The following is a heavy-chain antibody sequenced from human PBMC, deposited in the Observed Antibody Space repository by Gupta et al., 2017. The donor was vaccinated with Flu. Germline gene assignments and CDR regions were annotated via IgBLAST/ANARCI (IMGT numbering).Heavy chain of an antibody. CDR3: ARIVSGQWLTRGVYFDY. CDR2: IYYSGST. D-gene: IGHD6-19*01. Sequence: QLQLQESGPGLVKPSETLSLTCTVSGGSISSSSYYWGWIRQPPGKGLEWIGSIYYSGSTYYNPSLKSRVTISVDTSKNQFSLKLSSVTAADTAVYYCARIVSGQWLTRGVYFDYWGQGTLVTVSS. V-gene: IGHV4-39*01. CDR1: GGSISSSSYY. J-gene: IGHJ4*02.